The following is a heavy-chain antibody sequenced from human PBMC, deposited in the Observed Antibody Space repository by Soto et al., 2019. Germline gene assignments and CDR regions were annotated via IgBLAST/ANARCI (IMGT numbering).Heavy chain of an antibody. CDR1: GGSISSGGYY. J-gene: IGHJ4*02. Sequence: QVQLQESGPGLVKPSQTLSLTCTVSGGSISSGGYYWSWIRQHPGKGLEWIGYTYYSGSTYYNPSLNIQVTISVDTSKNQFALNLSSVTAADTAVYYCARVAVDTVAFDYWGQGTLVTVSS. V-gene: IGHV4-31*01. CDR2: TYYSGST. CDR3: ARVAVDTVAFDY. D-gene: IGHD2-2*03.